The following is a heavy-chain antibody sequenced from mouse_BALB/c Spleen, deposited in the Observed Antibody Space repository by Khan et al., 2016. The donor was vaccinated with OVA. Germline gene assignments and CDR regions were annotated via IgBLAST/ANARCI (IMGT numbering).Heavy chain of an antibody. Sequence: EVQGVESGGDLVKPGGSLKLSCAASGFTFSSYSMSWVRQTPDKRLEWVATISSGGDYTYYPDNVKGRFTISRENAKNTLYLQMSSLKSEDTAMYYCASHLTGSFAYWGQGTLVTVSA. CDR2: ISSGGDYT. D-gene: IGHD4-1*01. J-gene: IGHJ3*01. CDR1: GFTFSSYS. V-gene: IGHV5-6*01. CDR3: ASHLTGSFAY.